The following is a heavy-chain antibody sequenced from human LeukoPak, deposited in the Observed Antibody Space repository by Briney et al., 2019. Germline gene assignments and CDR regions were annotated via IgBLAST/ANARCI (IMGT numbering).Heavy chain of an antibody. J-gene: IGHJ4*02. CDR2: IYSGGST. CDR3: GSSPYVWGIDH. Sequence: GGSLRLSCAPSGFTVSNNYMSGVRQAPGKGLEWVSIIYSGGSTYYADSVKGRFTISRDNSKNTLHLQMKSLRADDTAVYYCGSSPYVWGIDHWGQGTPVTVSS. CDR1: GFTVSNNY. V-gene: IGHV3-53*01. D-gene: IGHD3-16*01.